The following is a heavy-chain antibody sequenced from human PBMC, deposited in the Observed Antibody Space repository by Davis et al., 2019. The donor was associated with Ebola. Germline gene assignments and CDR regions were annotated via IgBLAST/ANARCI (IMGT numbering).Heavy chain of an antibody. Sequence: ASVKVSCKASGYTFTSYAIHWVRQAPGQRLEWMGWINPGNGKIKYSQHFQGRVTITRDTSASTAYMELSSRRSEETAVYYCARSGIQIRLSSWFDPWGQGTLVTVSS. V-gene: IGHV1-3*01. D-gene: IGHD5-18*01. CDR1: GYTFTSYA. J-gene: IGHJ5*02. CDR2: INPGNGKI. CDR3: ARSGIQIRLSSWFDP.